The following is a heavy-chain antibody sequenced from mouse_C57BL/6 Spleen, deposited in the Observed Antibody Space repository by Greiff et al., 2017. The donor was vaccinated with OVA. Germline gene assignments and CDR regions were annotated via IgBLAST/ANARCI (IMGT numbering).Heavy chain of an antibody. V-gene: IGHV1-80*01. CDR3: ARRGYGSNYAMDY. J-gene: IGHJ4*01. D-gene: IGHD1-1*01. Sequence: VQLQQSGAELVKPGASVKISCKASGYAFSSYWMNWVKQRPGKGLEWIGQIYPGDGDTNYNGKFKGKATLTADKSSSTAYMQLSSLTSGDSAVYFCARRGYGSNYAMDYWGQGTSVTVSS. CDR2: IYPGDGDT. CDR1: GYAFSSYW.